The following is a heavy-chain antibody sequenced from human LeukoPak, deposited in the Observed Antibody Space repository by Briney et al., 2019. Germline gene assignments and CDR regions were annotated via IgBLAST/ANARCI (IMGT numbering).Heavy chain of an antibody. CDR3: ARPHCSSTSCCFDF. J-gene: IGHJ4*02. CDR1: GYTFTGYC. D-gene: IGHD2-2*01. CDR2: IDPISGGT. V-gene: IGHV1-2*02. Sequence: GASVKVSCKASGYTFTGYCMHWVRQAPGQGLEWMGWIDPISGGTNYAQKFQGIVTMTRDTSISTAYMELSRLRSDDTALYYCARPHCSSTSCCFDFWGQGTLVTVSS.